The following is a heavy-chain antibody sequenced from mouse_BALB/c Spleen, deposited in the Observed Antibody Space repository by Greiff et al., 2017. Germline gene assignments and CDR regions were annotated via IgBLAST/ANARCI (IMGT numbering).Heavy chain of an antibody. V-gene: IGHV3-1*02. CDR1: GYSITSGYS. CDR3: ASRGGLPWYFDV. CDR2: IHYSGST. Sequence: EVKLQESGPDLVKPSQSLSLTCTVSGYSITSGYSWHWIRQFPGNKLEWMGYIHYSGSTNYNPSLKSRISITRDTSKNQFFLQLNSVTTEDTATYYCASRGGLPWYFDVWGAGTTVTVSS. D-gene: IGHD2-2*01. J-gene: IGHJ1*01.